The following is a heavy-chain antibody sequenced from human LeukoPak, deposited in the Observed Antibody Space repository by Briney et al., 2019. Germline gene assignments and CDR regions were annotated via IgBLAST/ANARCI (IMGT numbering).Heavy chain of an antibody. CDR1: GYTFTSYY. CDR2: INPSGGST. J-gene: IGHJ5*02. CDR3: ARDEGFDYDFWSGYHYPFDP. V-gene: IGHV1-46*03. D-gene: IGHD3-3*01. Sequence: GASVKVSRKASGYTFTSYYMHWVRQAPGQGLEWMGIINPSGGSTSYAQKFQGRVTMTRDTSTSTVYMELSSLRSEDTAVYYCARDEGFDYDFWSGYHYPFDPWGQGTLVTVSS.